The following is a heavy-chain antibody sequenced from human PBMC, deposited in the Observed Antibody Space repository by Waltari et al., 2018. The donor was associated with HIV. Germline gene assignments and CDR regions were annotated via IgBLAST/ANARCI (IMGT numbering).Heavy chain of an antibody. V-gene: IGHV1-18*01. J-gene: IGHJ4*02. Sequence: QVQLVQSGAEVKKPGASVKVSCKASGYTFTSYGISWVRQAPGQGLEWMGWISAYNGNTNDAQKRQGRVTMTTDTSTSTAYMELRSLRSDDTAVYYCARRPRITMVQGVVTLDYWGQGTLVTVSS. CDR1: GYTFTSYG. CDR2: ISAYNGNT. D-gene: IGHD3-10*01. CDR3: ARRPRITMVQGVVTLDY.